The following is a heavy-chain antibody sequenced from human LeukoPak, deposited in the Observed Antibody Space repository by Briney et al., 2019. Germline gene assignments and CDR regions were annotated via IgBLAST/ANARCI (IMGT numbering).Heavy chain of an antibody. J-gene: IGHJ4*02. CDR3: AKDLWEWELSALDY. CDR1: GFTFSTYN. Sequence: GGSLRLSCAASGFTFSTYNMNWVRQAPGKGLKRVSSISSSSSLYYADSVKGRFTISRDNSKNTLYLQMNSLRAEDTAVYYCAKDLWEWELSALDYWGQGTVVTVSS. CDR2: ISSSSSL. V-gene: IGHV3-21*04. D-gene: IGHD1-26*01.